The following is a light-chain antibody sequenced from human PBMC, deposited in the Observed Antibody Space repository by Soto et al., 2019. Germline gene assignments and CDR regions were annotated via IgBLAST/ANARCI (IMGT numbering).Light chain of an antibody. J-gene: IGLJ3*02. Sequence: QSALTQPASVSGSPGQSITISCTGSSSDVGRYDLLSWYQQHPGRAPKLIISEVSKRPSGVSNRFSGSKSGNTASLTISGLQSEDEADYYCSSNAGTRVWVFGGGTKVPVL. CDR3: SSNAGTRVWV. V-gene: IGLV2-23*02. CDR2: EVS. CDR1: SSDVGRYDL.